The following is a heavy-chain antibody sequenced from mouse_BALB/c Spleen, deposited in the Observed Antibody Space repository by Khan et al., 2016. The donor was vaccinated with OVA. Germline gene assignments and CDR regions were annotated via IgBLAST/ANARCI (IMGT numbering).Heavy chain of an antibody. CDR1: GYSITSGYG. D-gene: IGHD1-2*01. CDR3: ARTARIKY. CDR2: ISYSGST. V-gene: IGHV3-2*02. J-gene: IGHJ2*01. Sequence: EVKLLESGPGLVKPSQSLSLTCTVTGYSITSGYGWNWIRQFPGNKLAWMGYISYSGSTNYNPSLKSRISITRDTSKNQFFLQLNSVTTEDTATYDCARTARIKYWGQGTTLTVSS.